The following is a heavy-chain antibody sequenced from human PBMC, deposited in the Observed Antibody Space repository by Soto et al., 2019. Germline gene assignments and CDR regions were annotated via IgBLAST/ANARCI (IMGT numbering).Heavy chain of an antibody. CDR1: RLSITSTSSY. CDR3: ARHAYYYDSSGYNGFFDY. V-gene: IGHV4-39*01. J-gene: IGHJ4*02. Sequence: PSETLSLTCPLPRLSITSTSSYWDLSCQPPGKGLEWIGSLYYSGSTYYNPSLKSRVTISVDTSKNQFSLKLSSVTAADTSVYYCARHAYYYDSSGYNGFFDYWGQG. CDR2: LYYSGST. D-gene: IGHD3-22*01.